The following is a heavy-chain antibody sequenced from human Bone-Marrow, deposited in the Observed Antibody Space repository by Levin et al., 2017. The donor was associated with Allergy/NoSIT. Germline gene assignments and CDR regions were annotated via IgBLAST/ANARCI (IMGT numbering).Heavy chain of an antibody. CDR1: GFTFSNYW. Sequence: GGSLRLSCAASGFTFSNYWMNWVRQAPGKGLVWVSRINSDGSSTTYADSVKGRFTISRDNAKNTLYLQMNSLRAEDTAVYYCVGVGGGYGADWGQGILVTVSS. V-gene: IGHV3-74*01. CDR3: VGVGGGYGAD. J-gene: IGHJ4*02. D-gene: IGHD3-16*01. CDR2: INSDGSST.